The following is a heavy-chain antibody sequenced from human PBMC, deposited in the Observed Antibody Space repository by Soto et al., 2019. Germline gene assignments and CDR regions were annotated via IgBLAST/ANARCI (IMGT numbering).Heavy chain of an antibody. D-gene: IGHD3-3*01. CDR2: ISSSSSYI. CDR1: GFTFSSYS. CDR3: AREGCSSTSCYFGYDFWSGYFAFDI. Sequence: EVQLVESGGGLVKPGGSLRLSCAASGFTFSSYSMNWVRQAPGKGLEWVSSISSSSSYIYYADSVKGRFTISRDNAKHSLYLQMNSLRAEDTAVYYCAREGCSSTSCYFGYDFWSGYFAFDIWGQGTMVTVSS. V-gene: IGHV3-21*01. J-gene: IGHJ3*02.